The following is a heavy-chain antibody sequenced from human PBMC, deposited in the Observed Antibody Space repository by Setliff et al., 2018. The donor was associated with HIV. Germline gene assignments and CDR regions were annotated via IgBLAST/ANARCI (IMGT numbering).Heavy chain of an antibody. CDR1: GGSISSGSYY. Sequence: SETPSLTCTVSGGSISSGSYYWSWIRQPAGKGLEWIGRIYTSGSTNYNPSLKSRVTISVDTSKNQFSLKLSSVTAADTAVYYCARGRGIAVAGAGFDYWGQGTLVTVSS. V-gene: IGHV4-61*02. CDR2: IYTSGST. D-gene: IGHD6-19*01. J-gene: IGHJ4*02. CDR3: ARGRGIAVAGAGFDY.